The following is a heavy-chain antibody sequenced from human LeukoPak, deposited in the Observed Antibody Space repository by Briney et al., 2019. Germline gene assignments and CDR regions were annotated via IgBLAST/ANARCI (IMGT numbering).Heavy chain of an antibody. J-gene: IGHJ4*02. CDR1: GGSISSSSYY. Sequence: SETLSLTCTVSGGSISSSSYYWGWIRRPPGKGLEWIGSIYYSGSTYYNPSLKSRVTISVDTSKNQFSLKLSSVTAADTAVYYCASRSSGREYYFDYWGQGTLVTVSS. CDR3: ASRSSGREYYFDY. V-gene: IGHV4-39*01. D-gene: IGHD6-19*01. CDR2: IYYSGST.